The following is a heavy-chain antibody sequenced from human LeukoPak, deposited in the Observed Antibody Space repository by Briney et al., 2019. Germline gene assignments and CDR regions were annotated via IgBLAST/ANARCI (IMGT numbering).Heavy chain of an antibody. V-gene: IGHV3-21*01. CDR2: ISSSSSYI. CDR1: GFTFSSYS. D-gene: IGHD6-13*01. Sequence: KPGGSLRLSCAASGFTFSSYSMNWVRQAPGKGLEWVSSISSSSSYIYYADSVKGRFTISRDNAKNSLYLQMNCLRAEDTAVYYCARDSSQLGVGYFDYWGQGTLVTVSS. J-gene: IGHJ4*02. CDR3: ARDSSQLGVGYFDY.